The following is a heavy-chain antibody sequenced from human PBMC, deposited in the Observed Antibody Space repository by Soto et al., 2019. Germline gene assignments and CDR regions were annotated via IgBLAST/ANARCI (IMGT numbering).Heavy chain of an antibody. CDR3: AKEAGELSTRSFDY. CDR1: GFTFSSYS. J-gene: IGHJ4*02. V-gene: IGHV3-21*01. Sequence: EVQLAESGGGLVKPGGSLRLSCAASGFTFSSYSMNWVRQAPGKGLEWVSSISSSSSYIYYADSVKGRFTISRDNAKNSLYLQMNSLRAEDTAVYYCAKEAGELSTRSFDYWGQGTLVTVSS. CDR2: ISSSSSYI. D-gene: IGHD3-16*02.